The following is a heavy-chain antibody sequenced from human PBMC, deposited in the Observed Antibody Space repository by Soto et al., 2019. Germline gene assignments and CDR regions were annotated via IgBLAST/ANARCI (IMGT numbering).Heavy chain of an antibody. CDR3: AKDLTGPQYSTSWYEFDL. CDR1: GGSIRSPNFS. D-gene: IGHD6-13*01. Sequence: PSETLSLTCTVIGGSIRSPNFSWSWIRQHPGKGPEWIGNIYYNGTTTYSPSLESRLTISLDPSKNQFSLTLKSVTAADTAVYYCAKDLTGPQYSTSWYEFDLWGQGTLVTVSS. V-gene: IGHV4-31*03. J-gene: IGHJ5*02. CDR2: IYYNGTT.